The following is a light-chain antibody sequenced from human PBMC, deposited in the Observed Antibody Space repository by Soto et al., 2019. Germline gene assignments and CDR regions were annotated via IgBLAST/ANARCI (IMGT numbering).Light chain of an antibody. J-gene: IGLJ1*01. CDR2: EVY. CDR1: SSDVGGYNY. V-gene: IGLV2-8*01. CDR3: SSYVGNNSSV. Sequence: QSVLTQPPSASGSPGQSVTISCTGTSSDVGGYNYVSWYQQHPGKAPKLIIYEVYKRPSGVPDRFSGSKSGDTAALTVSGLQAEDEADYYCSSYVGNNSSVFGTGTKLTVL.